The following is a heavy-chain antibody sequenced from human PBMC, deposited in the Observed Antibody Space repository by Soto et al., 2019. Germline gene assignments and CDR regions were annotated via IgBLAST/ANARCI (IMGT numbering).Heavy chain of an antibody. D-gene: IGHD3-9*01. CDR3: AKGWTLRFLLTGYYELDN. CDR1: GFTFSSYA. CDR2: ISGSGGST. J-gene: IGHJ4*02. Sequence: PGGSLRLSCAASGFTFSSYAMSWVRQAPGKGLEWVSAISGSGGSTYYADSVKGRFTISRDNSKNTLYLQMNSLRAEDTAVYYCAKGWTLRFLLTGYYELDNWAQGTLVTVSS. V-gene: IGHV3-23*01.